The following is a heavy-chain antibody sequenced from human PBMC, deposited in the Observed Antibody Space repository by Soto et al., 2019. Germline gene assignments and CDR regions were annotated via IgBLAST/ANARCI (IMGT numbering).Heavy chain of an antibody. D-gene: IGHD3-3*01. CDR2: IYYSGST. CDR3: ASYNYDFWSGYYRAFDI. V-gene: IGHV4-59*08. CDR1: GGSISSYY. J-gene: IGHJ3*02. Sequence: SETLSLTCTVSGGSISSYYWSGIRQPPGKGLEWIGYIYYSGSTNYNPSLKSRVTISVDTSKNQFSLKLSSVTAADTAVYYCASYNYDFWSGYYRAFDIWGQGTMVTVSS.